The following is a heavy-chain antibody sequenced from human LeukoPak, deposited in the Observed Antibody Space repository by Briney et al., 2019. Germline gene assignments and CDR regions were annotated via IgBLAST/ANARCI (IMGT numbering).Heavy chain of an antibody. Sequence: ASVKVSCKXSGYTFTSYDINWVQQATGQGLEWMGRMNPNSGNTGYSQKFQGRVTITRNTSISTAYMELSSLRSEDTAVYYCARGRGYTLGWFDPWGQGTLVTVSS. CDR3: ARGRGYTLGWFDP. CDR2: MNPNSGNT. D-gene: IGHD3-22*01. J-gene: IGHJ5*02. V-gene: IGHV1-8*03. CDR1: GYTFTSYD.